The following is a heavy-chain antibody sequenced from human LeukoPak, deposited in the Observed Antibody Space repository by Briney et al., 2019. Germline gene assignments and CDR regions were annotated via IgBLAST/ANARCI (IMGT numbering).Heavy chain of an antibody. D-gene: IGHD3-22*01. V-gene: IGHV4-4*07. CDR1: GGSISSYY. Sequence: SETLSLTCTVSGGSISSYYWSWIRQPAGKGLEWIGRIYTSGSTNCNPSPKSRVTISVDKSKNQFSLKLSSVTAADTAVYYCARAHDSSSYFDYWGQGTLVTVSS. J-gene: IGHJ4*02. CDR3: ARAHDSSSYFDY. CDR2: IYTSGST.